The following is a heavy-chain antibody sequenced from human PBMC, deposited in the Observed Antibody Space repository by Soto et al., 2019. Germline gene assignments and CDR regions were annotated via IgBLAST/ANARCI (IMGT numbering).Heavy chain of an antibody. J-gene: IGHJ6*02. CDR2: ISGSGGGT. CDR1: GFTFSSYT. CDR3: ARTYGMDV. Sequence: EVQLLESGGSLVQPGRSLRLSCAASGFTFSSYTMTWVRQAPGKGLEWVSSISGSGGGTYYADSVKGRFTISRDNSKSTLYLQMNSLRAEDTAVYYCARTYGMDVWGQGTTVTVSS. V-gene: IGHV3-23*01.